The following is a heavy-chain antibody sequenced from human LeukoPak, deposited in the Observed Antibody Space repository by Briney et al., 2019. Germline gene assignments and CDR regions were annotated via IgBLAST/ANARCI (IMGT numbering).Heavy chain of an antibody. CDR2: IYYSGNT. D-gene: IGHD3-10*01. Sequence: SETLSLTCTVSGGSISNYYWSWIRQPPGKGLEWIGYIYYSGNTNYNPSLKSRVTISVDTSKNQFSLKLTSVTAADTAVYYCARCEGISLAGNAFDIWGQGTMVTVSS. CDR3: ARCEGISLAGNAFDI. CDR1: GGSISNYY. J-gene: IGHJ3*02. V-gene: IGHV4-59*01.